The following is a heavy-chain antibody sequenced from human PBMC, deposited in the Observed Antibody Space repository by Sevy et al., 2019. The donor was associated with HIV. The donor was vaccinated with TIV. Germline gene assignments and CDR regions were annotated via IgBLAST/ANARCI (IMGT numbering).Heavy chain of an antibody. D-gene: IGHD4-17*01. CDR1: GFTFSSHA. CDR3: AKSSLPFGDYHFNL. Sequence: GGSLRLSCAASGFTFSSHAMTWVRQAPGKGLEWVSAISGSSESTYYAKSVKGRVTISRDNSRNTLYLQMNSLRAEDTALYYCAKSSLPFGDYHFNLWGPGTLVTVSS. J-gene: IGHJ5*02. V-gene: IGHV3-23*01. CDR2: ISGSSEST.